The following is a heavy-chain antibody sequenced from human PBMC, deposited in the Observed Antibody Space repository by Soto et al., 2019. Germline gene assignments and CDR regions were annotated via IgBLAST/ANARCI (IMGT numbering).Heavy chain of an antibody. D-gene: IGHD2-21*02. CDR1: GYTFTSYA. V-gene: IGHV1-3*05. CDR2: INAGNGNT. CDR3: ARSIVVVTALDY. Sequence: QVQLVQSGAEEKKPGASVKVSCKASGYTFTSYAMHWVRQAPGQRLEWMGWINAGNGNTKYSQKFQGRVTITRDTAEGTAYMEVSRLRSEDTAVYYCARSIVVVTALDYWGQGTLVTVSS. J-gene: IGHJ4*02.